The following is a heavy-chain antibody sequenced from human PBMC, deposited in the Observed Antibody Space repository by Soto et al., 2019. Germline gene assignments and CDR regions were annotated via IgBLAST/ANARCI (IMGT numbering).Heavy chain of an antibody. V-gene: IGHV3-30*18. CDR3: AKDAAYSSSWYSNYYGMDV. D-gene: IGHD6-13*01. J-gene: IGHJ6*02. CDR2: ISYDGSNK. CDR1: GFTFSSYG. Sequence: QPGGSLRLSCAASGFTFSSYGMHWVRQAPGKGLEWVAVISYDGSNKYYADSVKGRFTISRDNSKNTLYLQMNSLRAEDAAVYYCAKDAAYSSSWYSNYYGMDVWGQGTTVTVSS.